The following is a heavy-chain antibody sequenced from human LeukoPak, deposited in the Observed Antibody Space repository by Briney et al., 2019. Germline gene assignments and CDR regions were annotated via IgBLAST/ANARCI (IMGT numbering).Heavy chain of an antibody. CDR3: ARDPEFGYAKVFFDY. D-gene: IGHD1-14*01. J-gene: IGHJ4*02. CDR2: IYYSGST. CDR1: GGSISSSSYY. Sequence: SETLSLTCTVSGGSISSSSYYWGWIRQPPGKGLEWIGSIYYSGSTYYNPSLKSRVTISVDTSKNQFSLKLSSVTAADTAVYYCARDPEFGYAKVFFDYWGQGTLVTVSS. V-gene: IGHV4-39*07.